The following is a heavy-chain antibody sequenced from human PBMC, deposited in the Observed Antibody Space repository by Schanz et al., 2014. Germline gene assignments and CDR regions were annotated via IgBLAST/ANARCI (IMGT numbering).Heavy chain of an antibody. V-gene: IGHV1-2*02. CDR1: GYSFSAYY. CDR2: TNPNGGA. D-gene: IGHD1-1*01. Sequence: QVQLVQSGAELKNPGASVKVSCKASGYSFSAYYMHWVRQAPGQGLEWMGVTNPNGGAEFAQKFQGRISMTRDTSTTTFYMELSSLTSDDTAVYFCARDVGRPGHFWYFDLWGRGTLVTVSS. CDR3: ARDVGRPGHFWYFDL. J-gene: IGHJ2*01.